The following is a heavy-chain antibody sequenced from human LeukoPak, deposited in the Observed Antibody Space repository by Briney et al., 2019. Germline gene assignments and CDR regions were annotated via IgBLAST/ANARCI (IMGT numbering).Heavy chain of an antibody. J-gene: IGHJ4*02. CDR3: ARGGTSSVIYYFDY. CDR1: GHTFTSYY. D-gene: IGHD6-25*01. Sequence: GASVKVSCKASGHTFTSYYMHWVRQAPGQGLEWMGWINPNSGGTNYAQKFQGRVTMTRDTSISTAYMELSRLRSDDTAVYYCARGGTSSVIYYFDYWGQGTLVTVSS. V-gene: IGHV1-2*02. CDR2: INPNSGGT.